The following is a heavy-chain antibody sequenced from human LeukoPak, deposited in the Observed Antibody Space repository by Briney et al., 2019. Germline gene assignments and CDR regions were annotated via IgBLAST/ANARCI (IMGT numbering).Heavy chain of an antibody. V-gene: IGHV4-59*01. CDR1: GGSISSYY. Sequence: SETLSLTCTVSGGSISSYYWSWIRQPPGKGLGWIGYIYYSGSTNYNPSLKSRVTISVDTSKNQFSLKLSSVTAADTAVYYCARDSGGGTSDWGQGTLVTVSS. CDR3: ARDSGGGTSD. D-gene: IGHD2-2*01. CDR2: IYYSGST. J-gene: IGHJ4*02.